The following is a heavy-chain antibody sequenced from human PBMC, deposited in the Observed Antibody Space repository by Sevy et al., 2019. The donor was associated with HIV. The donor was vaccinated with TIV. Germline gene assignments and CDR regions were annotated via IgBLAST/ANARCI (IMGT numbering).Heavy chain of an antibody. D-gene: IGHD3-3*01. CDR2: FDPEDGET. Sequence: AASVKVSCKVSGYTLTELSMHWVRQAPGKGLEWMGGFDPEDGETIYAQKFQGRVTMTEDTSTDTAYMELSSLRSEDTAVYYCATVSDFWSGYYPPGMDVWGQGTTVTVSS. V-gene: IGHV1-24*01. CDR3: ATVSDFWSGYYPPGMDV. J-gene: IGHJ6*02. CDR1: GYTLTELS.